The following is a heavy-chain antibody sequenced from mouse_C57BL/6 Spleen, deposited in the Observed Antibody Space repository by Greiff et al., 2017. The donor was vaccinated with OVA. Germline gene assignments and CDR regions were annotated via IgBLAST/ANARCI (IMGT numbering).Heavy chain of an antibody. V-gene: IGHV2-2*01. Sequence: VKLMESGPGLVQPSQSLSITCTVSGFSLTSYGVHWVRQSPGKGLEWLGVIWSGGSTDYNAAFISRLSISKDNSKSQVFFKMNSLQADDTAIYYCARERIYYDYEGYYYAMDYWGQGTSVTVSS. CDR3: ARERIYYDYEGYYYAMDY. J-gene: IGHJ4*01. CDR2: IWSGGST. D-gene: IGHD2-4*01. CDR1: GFSLTSYG.